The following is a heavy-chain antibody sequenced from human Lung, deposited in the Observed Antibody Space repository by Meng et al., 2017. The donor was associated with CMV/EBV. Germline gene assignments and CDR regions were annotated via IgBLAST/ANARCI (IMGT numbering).Heavy chain of an antibody. CDR3: ARDPGFGFSSALDY. Sequence: GESLKISCAASGFTFSSYAMHWVRQAPGKGLEWVAVISYDGSNKYYADSVKGRFTISRDNSKNTLYLQMNSLRAEDTAVYYCARDPGFGFSSALDYWGQGTLVXVSS. D-gene: IGHD3-16*01. V-gene: IGHV3-30*04. CDR1: GFTFSSYA. CDR2: ISYDGSNK. J-gene: IGHJ4*02.